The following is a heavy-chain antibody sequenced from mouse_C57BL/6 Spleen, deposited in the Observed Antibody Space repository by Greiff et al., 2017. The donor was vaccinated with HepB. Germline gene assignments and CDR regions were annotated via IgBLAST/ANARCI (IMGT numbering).Heavy chain of an antibody. V-gene: IGHV2-9-1*01. J-gene: IGHJ4*01. CDR3: ARRTTGEYYYAMDY. D-gene: IGHD4-1*02. CDR2: IWTGGGT. Sequence: VKLVESGPGLVAPSQSLSITCTVSGFSLTSYAISWVRQPPGKGLEWLGVIWTGGGTNYNSALKSRLSISKNNSKSKVFLKMNRLQTDDTARYYCARRTTGEYYYAMDYWGQGTSVTVSS. CDR1: GFSLTSYA.